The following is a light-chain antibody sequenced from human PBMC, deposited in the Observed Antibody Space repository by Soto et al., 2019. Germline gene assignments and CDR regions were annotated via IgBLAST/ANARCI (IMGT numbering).Light chain of an antibody. J-gene: IGKJ1*01. CDR1: QSVDSTF. V-gene: IGKV3-20*01. Sequence: EIVLTQSPGSLSLSPGERATLSCRASQSVDSTFFAWYQKKPGQAPRLLMYGVSKRATGIPDRFSGSGSGTDFTITISRLEPEDFAVDYCQQYMSSVTFGQGTRVEIK. CDR2: GVS. CDR3: QQYMSSVT.